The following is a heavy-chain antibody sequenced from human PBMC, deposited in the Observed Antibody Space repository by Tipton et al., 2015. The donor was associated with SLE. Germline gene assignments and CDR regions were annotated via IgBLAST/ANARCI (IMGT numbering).Heavy chain of an antibody. Sequence: SLRLSCAASGFNFDDYAMHWVRQVPGKGLEWVARLSWNSDSIDYANSVKGRFTISRDNAKNSLYLQMNSLRVEDTALYYCAKDGGQQLATWGQGTLVNVSS. CDR2: LSWNSDSI. CDR3: AKDGGQQLAT. D-gene: IGHD6-13*01. CDR1: GFNFDDYA. J-gene: IGHJ5*02. V-gene: IGHV3-9*01.